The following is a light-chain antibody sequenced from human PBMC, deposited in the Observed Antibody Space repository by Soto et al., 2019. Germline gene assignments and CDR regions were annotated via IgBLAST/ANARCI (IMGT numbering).Light chain of an antibody. CDR3: HQFSFSHT. V-gene: IGKV1-5*03. Sequence: DIQMTQSPSTLSASVGDRVTITCRASQSISNWLAWYQQKPGKAPKLLIYKASTLESGVPSRFSGTRSGTEFTLTISSLQPDDFATYYCHQFSFSHTFGGGTKVEIK. CDR1: QSISNW. CDR2: KAS. J-gene: IGKJ4*01.